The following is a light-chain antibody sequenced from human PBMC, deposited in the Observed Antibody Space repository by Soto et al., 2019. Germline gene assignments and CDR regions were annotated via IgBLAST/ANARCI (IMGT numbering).Light chain of an antibody. V-gene: IGKV1-5*01. CDR1: PTISSW. CDR2: AAS. Sequence: DIQMTQSPSTLSGSVGDRVTITCRASPTISSWLAWYQQKPGKAPKLLIYAASTLQSGVPSRFSGSGSGTDFTLTISCLQSEDFATYYCQQYYSYPYTFGQGTKVDIK. J-gene: IGKJ2*01. CDR3: QQYYSYPYT.